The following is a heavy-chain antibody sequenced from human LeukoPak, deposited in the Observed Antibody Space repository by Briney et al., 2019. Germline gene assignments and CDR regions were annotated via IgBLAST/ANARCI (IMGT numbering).Heavy chain of an antibody. CDR1: GASFSGFY. CDR3: ARDGPPRYYYGMDV. CDR2: INHSGST. D-gene: IGHD4-17*01. Sequence: SETLSLTCAVYGASFSGFYWSSIRHPPGKGLEWIGEINHSGSTNYNPSLKSRVTISVDTSKNQFSLKLSSVTAADTAVYYCARDGPPRYYYGMDVWGKGTTVTVSS. J-gene: IGHJ6*04. V-gene: IGHV4-34*01.